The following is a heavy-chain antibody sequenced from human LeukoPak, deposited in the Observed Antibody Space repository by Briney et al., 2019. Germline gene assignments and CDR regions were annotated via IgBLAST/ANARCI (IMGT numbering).Heavy chain of an antibody. J-gene: IGHJ4*02. D-gene: IGHD3-22*01. Sequence: GGSLRLSCAASGLTVSNTYMSWVRQAPGKGLEWVSIIYSGGGTRYADSVKGRFTISRDSSRNTLYLQMNSLRAEDTALYYCARDNYDSSGFTWGQGTLVTVSS. CDR3: ARDNYDSSGFT. CDR2: IYSGGGT. V-gene: IGHV3-53*01. CDR1: GLTVSNTY.